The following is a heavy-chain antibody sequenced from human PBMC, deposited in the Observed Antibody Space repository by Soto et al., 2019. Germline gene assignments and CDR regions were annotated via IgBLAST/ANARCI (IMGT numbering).Heavy chain of an antibody. CDR1: GESSNTSTYA. V-gene: IGHV4-30-2*01. CDR3: AGRPYTSGLRFDP. D-gene: IGHD6-19*01. J-gene: IGHJ5*02. CDR2: IYHSGVT. Sequence: PADTLSLTCSFSGESSNTSTYASICIRQAPGKALEWVGFIYHSGVTSSNPSLKSRVSISPDMSNNQCTLNLRSVTAADTAVYYCAGRPYTSGLRFDPWGPGTLVTVSS.